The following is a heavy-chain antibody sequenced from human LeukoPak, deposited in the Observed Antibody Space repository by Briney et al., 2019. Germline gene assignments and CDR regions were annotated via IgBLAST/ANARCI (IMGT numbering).Heavy chain of an antibody. CDR3: ARAGILYQRYFQH. J-gene: IGHJ1*01. CDR1: GGSISSGGYY. V-gene: IGHV4-30-2*01. Sequence: KSSETLSLTCTVSGGSISSGGYYWSWIRQPPGKGLEWIGHIYHSGSTYYNPSLKSRVTISVDRSKNQFSLKLSSVTAADTAVYYCARAGILYQRYFQHWGQGTLVTVSS. D-gene: IGHD2-15*01. CDR2: IYHSGST.